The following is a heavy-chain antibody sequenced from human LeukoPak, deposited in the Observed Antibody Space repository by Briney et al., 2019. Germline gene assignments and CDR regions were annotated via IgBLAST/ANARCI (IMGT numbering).Heavy chain of an antibody. J-gene: IGHJ4*02. CDR3: ARDEPSIAAFDY. CDR2: MNPNSGNT. D-gene: IGHD6-6*01. CDR1: GYTFTSYD. Sequence: GASVKVSCKASGYTFTSYDINWVRQATGQGLEWMGWMNPNSGNTGYAQKFQGRVTMTRNTSISTAYMELSSLRSEDTAVYYCARDEPSIAAFDYWGQGTLVTVSS. V-gene: IGHV1-8*01.